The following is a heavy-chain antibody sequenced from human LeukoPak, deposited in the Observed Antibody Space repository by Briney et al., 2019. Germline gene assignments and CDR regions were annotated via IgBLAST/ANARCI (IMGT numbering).Heavy chain of an antibody. CDR3: ARDPGIAVAGSNY. CDR2: IYSGGST. Sequence: GGSLRLSCAASGFTVSSNYMSWVRQAPGKGLEWVSVIYSGGSTYYADSVKGRFTISRDNSKSTLYLQMNSLRAEDTAVYYCARDPGIAVAGSNYWGQGTLVTVSS. CDR1: GFTVSSNY. D-gene: IGHD6-19*01. V-gene: IGHV3-53*01. J-gene: IGHJ4*02.